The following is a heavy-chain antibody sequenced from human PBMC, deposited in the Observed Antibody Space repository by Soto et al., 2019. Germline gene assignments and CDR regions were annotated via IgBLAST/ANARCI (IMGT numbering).Heavy chain of an antibody. J-gene: IGHJ6*02. V-gene: IGHV1-69*13. D-gene: IGHD3-3*01. Sequence: SVKVSCKASGGTFSSYAISWVRQAPGQGLEWMGGIIPIFGTANYAQKFQGRVTITADESTSTAYMELSSLRSEDTVVYYCARDINPYRGLWSGSKSYYYYGMDVWGQGTTVTVSS. CDR2: IIPIFGTA. CDR1: GGTFSSYA. CDR3: ARDINPYRGLWSGSKSYYYYGMDV.